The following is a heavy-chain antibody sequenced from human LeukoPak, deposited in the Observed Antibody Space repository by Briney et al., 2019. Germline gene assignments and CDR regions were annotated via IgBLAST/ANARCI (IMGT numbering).Heavy chain of an antibody. D-gene: IGHD1-1*01. CDR1: GDSISSDNYY. Sequence: SETLSLTCTVSGDSISSDNYYWGWIRQPPGKGLEWIGSIYYSGSTYYNPSLKSRVTISVDTSKNQFSLKLSSVTAADTAIYYCATGTGHYYYYYYMDVWGKGTTVTVSS. CDR3: ATGTGHYYYYYYMDV. CDR2: IYYSGST. V-gene: IGHV4-39*01. J-gene: IGHJ6*03.